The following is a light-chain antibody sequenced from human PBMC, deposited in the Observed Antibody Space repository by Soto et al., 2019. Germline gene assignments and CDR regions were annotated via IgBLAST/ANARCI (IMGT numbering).Light chain of an antibody. CDR1: QSISRSD. CDR2: ATS. CDR3: QQYGSSPLA. J-gene: IGKJ5*01. Sequence: EIVLTQSPGTVSLSPGESATLSCRASQSISRSDLAWYQHRPGQSPRLLIYATSSRATGIPDRFSGSGSGTDFTLTISRLEPEDFAVYYCQQYGSSPLAFGQGTRLEIK. V-gene: IGKV3-20*01.